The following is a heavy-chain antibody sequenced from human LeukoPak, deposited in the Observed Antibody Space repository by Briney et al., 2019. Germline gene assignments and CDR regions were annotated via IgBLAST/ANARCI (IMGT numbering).Heavy chain of an antibody. CDR3: AKGDCSSTSCYSGY. J-gene: IGHJ4*02. Sequence: GGSLRLSCAASGFTFSSYAMSWVRQAPGKGLEWVPAISGSGGSTYYADSVKGRLTISRDNSTNTLYLQMNSLRAEDTAVYYCAKGDCSSTSCYSGYWGQGTLVTVSS. CDR2: ISGSGGST. D-gene: IGHD2-2*02. V-gene: IGHV3-23*01. CDR1: GFTFSSYA.